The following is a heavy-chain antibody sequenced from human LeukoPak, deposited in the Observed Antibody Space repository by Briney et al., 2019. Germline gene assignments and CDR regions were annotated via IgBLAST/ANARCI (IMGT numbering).Heavy chain of an antibody. CDR3: ARMYYYSSGSSLACDN. J-gene: IGHJ4*02. D-gene: IGHD3-10*01. CDR2: ISSSSTTI. CDR1: GFTFSSYR. V-gene: IGHV3-48*04. Sequence: GGSLRLSCAASGFTFSSYRMNWVRQAPGKGLEWVSYISSSSTTIYYADSVKGRFTISRDNAENSLYLQMNSLRAEDTAVYYCARMYYYSSGSSLACDNWGQGTLVTVSS.